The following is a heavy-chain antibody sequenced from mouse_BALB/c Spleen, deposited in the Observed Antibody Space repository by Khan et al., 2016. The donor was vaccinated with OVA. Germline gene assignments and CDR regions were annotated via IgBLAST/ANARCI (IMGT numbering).Heavy chain of an antibody. CDR1: GFSLTNYG. J-gene: IGHJ4*01. CDR2: MWSDGST. CDR3: ARQPYYHYNVMDY. D-gene: IGHD2-10*01. V-gene: IGHV2-6-1*01. Sequence: QVQLKESGPGLVAPSQSLSITCPISGFSLTNYGVHWVRQPPGKGLEWLVLMWSDGSTTYNSALKSRLTISKDNSKSQVFLKMNSLQTDDTAMYFCARQPYYHYNVMDYWGQGTSVTVSS.